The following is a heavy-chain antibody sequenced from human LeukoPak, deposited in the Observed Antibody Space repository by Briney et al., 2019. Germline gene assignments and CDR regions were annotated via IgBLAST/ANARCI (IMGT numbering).Heavy chain of an antibody. J-gene: IGHJ5*02. D-gene: IGHD2-2*01. CDR3: ARDLGCSSTSCYGNWFDP. V-gene: IGHV3-23*01. CDR2: ISGSGGST. Sequence: PGGSLRLSCAASGFMFSSYAMIWVRQAPGKGLEWVSLISGSGGSTYYADSVKGRFTISRDNSKNTLYLQMNSLRAEDTAVYYCARDLGCSSTSCYGNWFDPWGQGTLVTVSS. CDR1: GFMFSSYA.